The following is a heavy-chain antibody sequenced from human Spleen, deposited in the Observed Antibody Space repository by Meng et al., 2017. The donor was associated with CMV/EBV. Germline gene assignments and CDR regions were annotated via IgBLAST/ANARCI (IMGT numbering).Heavy chain of an antibody. Sequence: GESLKISCKGSGYTFTKYWIAWVRQMPGKGPEWMGIIYPGDSDTRYSPSFQGQVTISADKSISTAYMQWRSLKASDTAVYYCARHGDVLVEPVVKPLYYHYFGMDVWGQGTTVTVSS. J-gene: IGHJ6*02. CDR3: ARHGDVLVEPVVKPLYYHYFGMDV. V-gene: IGHV5-51*01. CDR1: GYTFTKYW. CDR2: IYPGDSDT. D-gene: IGHD2-2*02.